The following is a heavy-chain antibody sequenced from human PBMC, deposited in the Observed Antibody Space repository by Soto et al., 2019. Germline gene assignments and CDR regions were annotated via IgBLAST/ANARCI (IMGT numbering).Heavy chain of an antibody. V-gene: IGHV3-23*01. D-gene: IGHD3-3*01. Sequence: QPGGSLRLSCAASGFTFSSYAMSWVRQAPGKGLEWVSAISGSGGSTYYADSVKGRFTISRDNSKNTLYLQMNSLRAEDTAVYYCAKPSDYDFWSGGNWFDPWGQGTLVTVSS. CDR3: AKPSDYDFWSGGNWFDP. J-gene: IGHJ5*02. CDR2: ISGSGGST. CDR1: GFTFSSYA.